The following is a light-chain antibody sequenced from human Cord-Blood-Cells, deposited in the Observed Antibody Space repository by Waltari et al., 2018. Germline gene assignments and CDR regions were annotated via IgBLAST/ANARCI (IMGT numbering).Light chain of an antibody. Sequence: QSALTQPASVSGSPGQSITISCTGTSSDVGSYNLFSWYQQHPGKAPKLMIYEGSKRPSGVSNRFSGSKYGNTASLTISGLQAEDEADYYCCSYAGSSTFYVVFGGGTKLTVL. J-gene: IGLJ2*01. CDR3: CSYAGSSTFYVV. V-gene: IGLV2-23*03. CDR1: SSDVGSYNL. CDR2: EGS.